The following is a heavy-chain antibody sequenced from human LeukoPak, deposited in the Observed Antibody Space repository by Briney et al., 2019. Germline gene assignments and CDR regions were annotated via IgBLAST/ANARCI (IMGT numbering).Heavy chain of an antibody. V-gene: IGHV3-7*01. D-gene: IGHD5-18*01. J-gene: IGHJ4*02. Sequence: GGSLRLSCAASGFTFSSYWMSWVRQAPGKGLEWVANIKQDGSEKYYVDSVKGRFTISRDNAKTSLFLQMNSLRAEDTAVYYCARDLSGVTGYTYGRGIDYWGQGTLVTVSS. CDR3: ARDLSGVTGYTYGRGIDY. CDR1: GFTFSSYW. CDR2: IKQDGSEK.